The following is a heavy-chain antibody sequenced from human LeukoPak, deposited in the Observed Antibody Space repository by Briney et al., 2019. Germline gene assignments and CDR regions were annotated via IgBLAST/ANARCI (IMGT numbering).Heavy chain of an antibody. Sequence: ASVKVSCKASGSTFSSYAISWVRQAPGQGLEWMGRIIPILGIANYAQKFQGRVTITADKSTSTAYMELSSLRSEDTAVYYCARDYKTMDDSSGFDAFDISGQGTMVTVSS. CDR2: IIPILGIA. D-gene: IGHD3-22*01. CDR3: ARDYKTMDDSSGFDAFDI. CDR1: GSTFSSYA. V-gene: IGHV1-69*04. J-gene: IGHJ3*02.